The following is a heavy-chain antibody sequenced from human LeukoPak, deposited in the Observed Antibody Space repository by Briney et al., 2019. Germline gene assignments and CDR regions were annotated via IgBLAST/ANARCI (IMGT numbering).Heavy chain of an antibody. Sequence: SETLSLTCTVSGGSISSYYWSWIRHPPGKGLEWIGYIYYSGSTNYNPSLKSRVTISVDTSKNQFSLKLSSVTAADTAVYYCARVSIGVSLDYWGQGTLVTVSS. CDR2: IYYSGST. CDR3: ARVSIGVSLDY. CDR1: GGSISSYY. V-gene: IGHV4-59*01. J-gene: IGHJ4*02. D-gene: IGHD3-22*01.